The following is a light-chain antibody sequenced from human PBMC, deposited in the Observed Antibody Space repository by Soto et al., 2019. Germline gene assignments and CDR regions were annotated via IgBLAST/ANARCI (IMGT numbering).Light chain of an antibody. CDR2: RNN. CDR1: SSNIGSNY. V-gene: IGLV1-47*01. CDR3: AAXDXXXXXXXV. J-gene: IGLJ1*01. Sequence: QAVVTQPPSASGTPGQRVTISCSGSSSNIGSNYVYWYQQLPGTAPKLLIYRNNQRPSGVPDRFSGSKSGTSSSLAISGLXXXXXXXYXCAAXDXXXXXXXVFGXGT.